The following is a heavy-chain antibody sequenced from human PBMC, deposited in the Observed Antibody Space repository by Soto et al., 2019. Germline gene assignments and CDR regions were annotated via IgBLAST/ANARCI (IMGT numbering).Heavy chain of an antibody. J-gene: IGHJ4*02. CDR2: ISGSGGST. CDR1: GFTFSSYA. CDR3: AIRQWELRPLRDY. D-gene: IGHD1-26*01. Sequence: EVQLLESGGGLVQPGGSLRLSCAASGFTFSSYAMSWVRQAPGKGLEWVSAISGSGGSTYYADSVKGRFTISRDNSKNSLYLQMNSLRAEDTAVYYCAIRQWELRPLRDYWGQGTLVTVSS. V-gene: IGHV3-23*01.